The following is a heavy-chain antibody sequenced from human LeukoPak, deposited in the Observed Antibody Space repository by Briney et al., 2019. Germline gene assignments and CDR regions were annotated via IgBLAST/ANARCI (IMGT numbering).Heavy chain of an antibody. V-gene: IGHV3-30*04. D-gene: IGHD6-13*01. CDR1: GFTFSRYA. CDR3: ARDVGSRSWAPSDYYYGMDV. Sequence: GGSLRLSCAASGFTFSRYAMHWVRQAPGIGLEWVAVTSYDGSNKDYADSVKGRFTISRDNSKNTLYLQINSLRAEDTVVYYCARDVGSRSWAPSDYYYGMDVWGKGTTVSVSS. J-gene: IGHJ6*04. CDR2: TSYDGSNK.